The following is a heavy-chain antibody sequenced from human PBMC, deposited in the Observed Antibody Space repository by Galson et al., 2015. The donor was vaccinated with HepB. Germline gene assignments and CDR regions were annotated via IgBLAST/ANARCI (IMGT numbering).Heavy chain of an antibody. D-gene: IGHD2-15*01. J-gene: IGHJ1*01. V-gene: IGHV3-30*02. CDR3: AKGCSGGSCYPGWAEYFQH. Sequence: SLRLSCAASGFTFSSYGMHWVRQAPGKGLEWVAFIRYDGSNKYYADSVKGRFTISRDNSKNTLYLQMNSLRAEDTAVYYCAKGCSGGSCYPGWAEYFQHWGQGTLVTVSS. CDR2: IRYDGSNK. CDR1: GFTFSSYG.